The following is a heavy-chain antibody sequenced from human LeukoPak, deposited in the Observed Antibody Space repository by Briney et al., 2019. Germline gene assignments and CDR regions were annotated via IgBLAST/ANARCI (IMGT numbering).Heavy chain of an antibody. CDR3: ARGYSSNLNYYYYMDV. V-gene: IGHV1-8*03. CDR1: GYTFTSYD. CDR2: MNPNRGNT. Sequence: GASVTVSCKASGYTFTSYDINWVRQATGQGLEWMGWMNPNRGNTGYAQKFQGRVTITADKSTSTAYMELSSLRSEDTAVYYCARGYSSNLNYYYYMDVWGKGTTVTVSS. J-gene: IGHJ6*03. D-gene: IGHD6-13*01.